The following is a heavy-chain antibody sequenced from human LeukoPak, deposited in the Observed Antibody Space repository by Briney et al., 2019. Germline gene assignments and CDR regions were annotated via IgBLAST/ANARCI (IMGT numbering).Heavy chain of an antibody. CDR2: IYSGGST. J-gene: IGHJ6*04. CDR3: AELGITMIGGV. CDR1: GFTVSSNY. Sequence: GGSLRLSCAASGFTVSSNYMSWGRQAPGKGLEWVSVIYSGGSTYYADSVKGRFTISRDNSKSTLYIQMNSLRAEDTAVYYCAELGITMIGGVWGKGTTVTISS. D-gene: IGHD3-10*02. V-gene: IGHV3-53*01.